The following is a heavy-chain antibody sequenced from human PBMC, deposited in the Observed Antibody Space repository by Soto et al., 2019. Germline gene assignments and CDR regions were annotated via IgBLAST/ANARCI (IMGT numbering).Heavy chain of an antibody. CDR3: ARDTVVVVAASPLGGMDV. D-gene: IGHD2-15*01. J-gene: IGHJ6*02. CDR2: IWYDGSNK. Sequence: QVQLVESGGGVVQPGRSLRLSCAASGFTFSSYGMHWVRQAPGKGLEWVAVIWYDGSNKYYADSVKGRLTISRDNSKNTLYLQMNSLRAEDTAVYYCARDTVVVVAASPLGGMDVWGQGTTVTVSS. V-gene: IGHV3-33*01. CDR1: GFTFSSYG.